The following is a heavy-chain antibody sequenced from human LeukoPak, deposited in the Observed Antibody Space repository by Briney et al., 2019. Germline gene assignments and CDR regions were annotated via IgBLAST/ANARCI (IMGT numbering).Heavy chain of an antibody. V-gene: IGHV1-8*03. Sequence: ASVKVSCKASGYTFTNYYINWVRQATGQGLEWMGWMNPNNGDSGYAQKFQGRVTITRDTSISTSYMELRSLRSDDTAVYFCARTTSFTASGYDYWGQGTLVTVSS. CDR3: ARTTSFTASGYDY. CDR2: MNPNNGDS. J-gene: IGHJ4*02. D-gene: IGHD6-25*01. CDR1: GYTFTNYY.